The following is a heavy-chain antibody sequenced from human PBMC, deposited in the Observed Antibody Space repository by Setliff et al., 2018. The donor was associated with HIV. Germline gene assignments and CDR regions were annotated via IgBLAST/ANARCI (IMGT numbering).Heavy chain of an antibody. Sequence: PSETLSLTCTVSGGSITAPYNYWSWIRQPPGKGLEWVGYVSYSGATYYNPSLKTRAAISVDTSKNQFSLNLNSLTAADTAVYFCAHSIPEDFDSSSWYKFYYGMDVWGQGTTVTVSS. CDR2: VSYSGAT. D-gene: IGHD6-13*01. CDR1: GGSITAPYNY. CDR3: AHSIPEDFDSSSWYKFYYGMDV. V-gene: IGHV4-30-4*01. J-gene: IGHJ6*02.